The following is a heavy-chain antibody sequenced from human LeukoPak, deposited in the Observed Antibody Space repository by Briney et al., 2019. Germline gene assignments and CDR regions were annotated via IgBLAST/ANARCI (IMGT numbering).Heavy chain of an antibody. CDR1: GFTFSSYA. CDR3: ARSLYYYGSGSYLD. J-gene: IGHJ4*02. Sequence: PGGSLRLSCAASGFTFSSYAMHWVRQAPGKGLEWVAVIWYDGTNKYYADSVKGRSTISRDNSKNTLYLQLNSLRAEDTAVYYCARSLYYYGSGSYLDWGQGTLVTVSS. D-gene: IGHD3-10*01. CDR2: IWYDGTNK. V-gene: IGHV3-33*01.